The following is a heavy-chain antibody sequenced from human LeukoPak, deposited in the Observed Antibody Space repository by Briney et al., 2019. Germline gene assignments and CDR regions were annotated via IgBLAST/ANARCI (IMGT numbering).Heavy chain of an antibody. CDR3: ARATYCSSTSCPGDSAFDI. Sequence: SVKVSCKASGGTFSSYAISWVRQAPGQGLEWMGGIIPIFGTANYAQKFQGRVTITADESTSTAYMELSSLRSEDTAVYYCARATYCSSTSCPGDSAFDIWGQGTMVTVSS. D-gene: IGHD2-2*01. CDR1: GGTFSSYA. V-gene: IGHV1-69*13. J-gene: IGHJ3*02. CDR2: IIPIFGTA.